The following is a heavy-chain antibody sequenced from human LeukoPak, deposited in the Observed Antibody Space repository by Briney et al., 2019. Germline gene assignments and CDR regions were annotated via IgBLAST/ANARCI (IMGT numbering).Heavy chain of an antibody. J-gene: IGHJ4*02. CDR1: GFTFSDYY. CDR3: ARENRSPPDSPIQHIDY. Sequence: GGSLRLSCAASGFTFSDYYMSWIRQAPGKGLAWVSYISSSSSTIYYADSVKGRFTISRDNAKNSLYLQMNSLRAEDTAVYYCARENRSPPDSPIQHIDYWGQGTLVTVSS. CDR2: ISSSSSTI. V-gene: IGHV3-11*04. D-gene: IGHD3-22*01.